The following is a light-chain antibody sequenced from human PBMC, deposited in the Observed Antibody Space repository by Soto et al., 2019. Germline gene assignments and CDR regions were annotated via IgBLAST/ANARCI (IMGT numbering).Light chain of an antibody. CDR3: SSHTSSNTRV. CDR2: EVT. Sequence: QSALTQPASLSGSPGQSITISCTGTSSDVGGYNYVSWYQQHPGKAPKLIIYEVTNRPSGISYRFSGSKSGNTASLTISGLQAEDEADYYCSSHTSSNTRVFGTGTKVTVL. J-gene: IGLJ1*01. V-gene: IGLV2-14*01. CDR1: SSDVGGYNY.